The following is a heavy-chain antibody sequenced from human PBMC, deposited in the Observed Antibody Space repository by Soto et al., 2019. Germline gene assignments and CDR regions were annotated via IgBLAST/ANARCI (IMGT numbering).Heavy chain of an antibody. J-gene: IGHJ4*02. CDR3: ARVKSYYDSSGYVD. Sequence: GGSLRLSCAASGFTFSSYGMHWVRQAPGKGLEWVAVIWYDGSNKYYADSVKGRFTISGDNSKNTLYLQMNSLRAEDTAVYYCARVKSYYDSSGYVDWGQGTLVTVSS. CDR1: GFTFSSYG. D-gene: IGHD3-22*01. V-gene: IGHV3-33*01. CDR2: IWYDGSNK.